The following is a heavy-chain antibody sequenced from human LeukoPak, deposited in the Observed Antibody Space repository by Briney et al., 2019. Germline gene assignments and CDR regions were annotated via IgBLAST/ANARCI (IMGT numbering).Heavy chain of an antibody. CDR1: GFTFSRYW. CDR2: INGDGSGP. J-gene: IGHJ6*04. CDR3: ATRADIAVVPAALMDV. Sequence: GGSLRLSCAASGFTFSRYWMHWVRRAPGKGLVWVSRINGDGSGPTYADSVKGRFTISRDNGKNTLYLQMNSLRAEDTAVYYCATRADIAVVPAALMDVWGKGTTVTVSS. V-gene: IGHV3-74*01. D-gene: IGHD2-2*01.